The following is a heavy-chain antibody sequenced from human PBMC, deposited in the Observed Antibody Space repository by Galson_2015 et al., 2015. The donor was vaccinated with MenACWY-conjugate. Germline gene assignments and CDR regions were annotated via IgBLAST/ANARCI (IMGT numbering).Heavy chain of an antibody. Sequence: SLRLSCAGSGFIFTDYDMHWVRQAPGKGLEYVSATSTYGGSTYYADSVKGRFTISRDNSKNMLFLQMGSLRVEDTAVYYCARKDGATYGYNDYWGQGTLVIVSS. CDR2: TSTYGGST. J-gene: IGHJ4*02. V-gene: IGHV3-64*02. CDR1: GFIFTDYD. D-gene: IGHD5-18*01. CDR3: ARKDGATYGYNDY.